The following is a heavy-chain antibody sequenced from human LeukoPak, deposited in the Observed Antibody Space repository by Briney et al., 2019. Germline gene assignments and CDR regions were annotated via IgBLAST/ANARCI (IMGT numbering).Heavy chain of an antibody. D-gene: IGHD4-11*01. Sequence: PETLSLTRNVSKCHISRYYWSWIRQPTLPLPLRTSYINHTGSNNYNPSLESRVTISIDTSKKQLSLKLRSVTAADTAVYYCARDRRESSKPNDAFDIWGQGTMVTVSS. CDR3: ARDRRESSKPNDAFDI. CDR2: INHTGSN. V-gene: IGHV4-59*01. J-gene: IGHJ3*02. CDR1: KCHISRYY.